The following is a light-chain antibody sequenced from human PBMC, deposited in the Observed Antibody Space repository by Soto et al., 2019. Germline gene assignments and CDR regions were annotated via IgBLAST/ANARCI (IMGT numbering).Light chain of an antibody. Sequence: DIVMTQSPLPLPVTPGEPASISCRSSQSLLHSNGYNFLDWYLQKPGQSPQLLIHLGSTRASGVPDRFSGSGSGTDFTLKISRVEAEDVGVYYCMQALQTPPYTFGQGTKLEIK. CDR3: MQALQTPPYT. CDR1: QSLLHSNGYNF. V-gene: IGKV2-28*01. J-gene: IGKJ2*01. CDR2: LGS.